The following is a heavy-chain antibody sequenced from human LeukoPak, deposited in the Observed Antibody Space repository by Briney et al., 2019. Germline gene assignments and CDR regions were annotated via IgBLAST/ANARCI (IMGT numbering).Heavy chain of an antibody. V-gene: IGHV4-61*02. CDR1: GGSISSGSYY. D-gene: IGHD1-7*01. J-gene: IGHJ4*02. CDR2: IYTSGST. Sequence: SETLSLTCTVSGGSISSGSYYWSWIRQPAGKGLEWIGRIYTSGSTNYNPSLKSRVTISVDTSKNQFSLKLSSVTAADTAVYYCARVPSVTLNWNYVGEHTYYFDYWGQGTLVTVSS. CDR3: ARVPSVTLNWNYVGEHTYYFDY.